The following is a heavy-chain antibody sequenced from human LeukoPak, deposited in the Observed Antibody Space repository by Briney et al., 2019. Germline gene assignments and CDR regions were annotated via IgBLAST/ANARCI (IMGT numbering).Heavy chain of an antibody. Sequence: PSETLSLTCTVSGGSISSSSYYWGWIRQPPGKGLEWIGSIYYSGSTYYNTSLKSRVSISVDTSKDQFSLRLSSVTAADTAVYYCARRSLRELQEAFDYWGQGTLVTVSS. D-gene: IGHD1-26*01. CDR3: ARRSLRELQEAFDY. CDR2: IYYSGST. CDR1: GGSISSSSYY. V-gene: IGHV4-39*01. J-gene: IGHJ4*02.